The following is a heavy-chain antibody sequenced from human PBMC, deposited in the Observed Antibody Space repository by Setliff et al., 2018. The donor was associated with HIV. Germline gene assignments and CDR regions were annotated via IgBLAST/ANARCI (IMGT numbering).Heavy chain of an antibody. CDR2: IKDDGSAK. V-gene: IGHV3-7*03. D-gene: IGHD4-17*01. J-gene: IGHJ4*02. CDR3: ARADYGDFVEY. CDR1: GFTFSNYW. Sequence: GGSLRLSCAASGFTFSNYWMNWVRQAPGKGLEWVANIKDDGSAKYYVDSVKGRSTISRDNSKNTLYVQMNSLRDEDTAVYYCARADYGDFVEYWGRGTLVTVSS.